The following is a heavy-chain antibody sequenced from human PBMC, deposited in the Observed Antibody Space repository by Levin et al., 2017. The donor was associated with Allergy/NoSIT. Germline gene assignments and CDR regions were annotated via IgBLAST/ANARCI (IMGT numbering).Heavy chain of an antibody. J-gene: IGHJ3*01. Sequence: PGGSLRLSCAASGFPFSSYGMHWVRQAPGKGLEWVAAIWYDGSNKNYADSAKGRFTISRDNSKNTLYLQMSSLRAEDTAVYYCARDLLGAGGAFDVWGQGTMVAVSS. CDR2: IWYDGSNK. D-gene: IGHD3-10*01. CDR3: ARDLLGAGGAFDV. CDR1: GFPFSSYG. V-gene: IGHV3-33*01.